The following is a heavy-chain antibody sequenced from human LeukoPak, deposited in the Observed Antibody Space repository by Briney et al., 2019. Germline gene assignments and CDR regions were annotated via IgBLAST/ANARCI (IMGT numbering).Heavy chain of an antibody. CDR1: GFTFSSYS. CDR2: IKQDGSEK. V-gene: IGHV3-7*03. J-gene: IGHJ4*02. Sequence: PGGSLRLSCAASGFTFSSYSMSWVRQAPGKGLEWVANIKQDGSEKNYVDSVKGRFTISRDNAKNSLYLQMNSLRAEDTAIYYCTRDYRGTFDYWGQGTLVTVSS. CDR3: TRDYRGTFDY. D-gene: IGHD1-26*01.